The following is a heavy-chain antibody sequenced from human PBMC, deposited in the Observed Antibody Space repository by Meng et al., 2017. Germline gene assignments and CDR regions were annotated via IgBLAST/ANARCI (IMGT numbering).Heavy chain of an antibody. Sequence: ESGGCLCPLGGALMLSCKSFGLPFSGSVMNWVRQSSGKGLEWVGRIRSKANNYATAYAASVIGRFTISRDDSKNTAYLQMNSLKTEDTAVYYCSRLETTAFDYWGQGILVTVSS. CDR3: SRLETTAFDY. CDR2: IRSKANNYAT. V-gene: IGHV3-73*02. J-gene: IGHJ4*02. D-gene: IGHD4-17*01. CDR1: GLPFSGSV.